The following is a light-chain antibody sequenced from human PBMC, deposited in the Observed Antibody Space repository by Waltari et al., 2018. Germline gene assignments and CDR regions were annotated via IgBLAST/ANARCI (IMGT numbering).Light chain of an antibody. CDR3: SSYTSSSTWV. Sequence: QSALTQPASVSGSPGQSITISCTGTSSDVGGYNYVSWYQQYPGRAPKLIIYDVTKRPSGVSNRFSGSKSGNTASLTISGLQADDEASYYCSSYTSSSTWVFGGGTKLTVL. CDR1: SSDVGGYNY. J-gene: IGLJ3*02. CDR2: DVT. V-gene: IGLV2-14*03.